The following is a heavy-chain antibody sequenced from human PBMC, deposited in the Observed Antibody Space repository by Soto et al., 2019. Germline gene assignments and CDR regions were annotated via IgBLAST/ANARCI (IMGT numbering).Heavy chain of an antibody. V-gene: IGHV4-59*08. Sequence: SETLSLTCTVSGGSISSYYWSWIRQPPGKGLEWIGYIYYSGSTNYNPSLKSRVTISVDTSKNQFSLKLSSVTAADTAVYYCARQIVVVPAAIWENWFDPWGQGTLVTVSS. CDR1: GGSISSYY. D-gene: IGHD2-2*01. J-gene: IGHJ5*02. CDR2: IYYSGST. CDR3: ARQIVVVPAAIWENWFDP.